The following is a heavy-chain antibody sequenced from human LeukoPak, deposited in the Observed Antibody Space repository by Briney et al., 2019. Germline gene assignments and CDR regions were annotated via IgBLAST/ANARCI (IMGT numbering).Heavy chain of an antibody. CDR3: ARTGRWFGGPNWCDP. V-gene: IGHV4-34*01. Sequence: SQTLSLTCAVYSRSFSGDYWGWIRQPPGKGLEWIGEINHIVRTNYNPSLKSRVTISVDTSKNQFSLKLSSATAADAAVYYCARTGRWFGGPNWCDPWGQGTLVTVSS. CDR2: INHIVRT. CDR1: SRSFSGDY. D-gene: IGHD3-10*01. J-gene: IGHJ5*02.